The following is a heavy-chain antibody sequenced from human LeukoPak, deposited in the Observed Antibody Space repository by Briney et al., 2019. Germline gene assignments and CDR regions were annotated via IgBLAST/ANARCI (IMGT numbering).Heavy chain of an antibody. J-gene: IGHJ3*02. Sequence: GESLQISCQGSGSSFTSYWIGWVRQVPGKGLEWMGIIYPGDSDTRYSPSFQGQVTISADKSISTAYLQWSSLKASDTAMYYCARRQDGDYDAFDSWGQGTMVTVAS. CDR1: GSSFTSYW. V-gene: IGHV5-51*01. CDR3: ARRQDGDYDAFDS. CDR2: IYPGDSDT. D-gene: IGHD4-17*01.